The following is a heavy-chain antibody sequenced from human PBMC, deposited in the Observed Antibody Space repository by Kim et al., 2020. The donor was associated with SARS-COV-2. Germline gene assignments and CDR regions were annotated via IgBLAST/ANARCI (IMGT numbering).Heavy chain of an antibody. Sequence: GGSLRLSCSASGFTFSSYAMHWVRQAPGKGLEYVSAISSNGGSTYYADSVKGRFTISRDNSKNTLYLQMSSLRAEDTAVYYCVKGTVFPSWDYVWGSYRGFDYWGQGTLVTVSS. CDR3: VKGTVFPSWDYVWGSYRGFDY. CDR2: ISSNGGST. D-gene: IGHD3-16*02. V-gene: IGHV3-64D*06. J-gene: IGHJ4*02. CDR1: GFTFSSYA.